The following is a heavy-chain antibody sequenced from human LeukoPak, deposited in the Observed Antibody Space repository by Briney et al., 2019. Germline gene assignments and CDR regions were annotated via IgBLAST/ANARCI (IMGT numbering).Heavy chain of an antibody. J-gene: IGHJ4*02. CDR3: AASRGSSYDY. CDR1: GFTFSSYA. Sequence: PGGSLRLSCAASGFTFSSYAMSWVRQAPGKGLEWVSAISGSGGSTYYGDSVKGRFTISRDISENTLYLQMNSLRAEDTAVYYCAASRGSSYDYWGQGTLVTVSS. V-gene: IGHV3-23*01. D-gene: IGHD3-16*01. CDR2: ISGSGGST.